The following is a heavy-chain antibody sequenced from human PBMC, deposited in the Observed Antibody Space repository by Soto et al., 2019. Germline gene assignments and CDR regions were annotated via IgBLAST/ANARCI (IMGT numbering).Heavy chain of an antibody. V-gene: IGHV3-43*01. CDR1: GFTFDDYT. CDR2: ISWDGGST. Sequence: GGSLRLSCAASGFTFDDYTMHWVRQAPGKGLEWVSLISWDGGSTYYADSVKGRFTISRDNSKNSLYLQMNSLRTEDTALYYCAKLTRPAAFAGYFDYWGQGTLVTVSS. J-gene: IGHJ4*02. CDR3: AKLTRPAAFAGYFDY. D-gene: IGHD2-2*01.